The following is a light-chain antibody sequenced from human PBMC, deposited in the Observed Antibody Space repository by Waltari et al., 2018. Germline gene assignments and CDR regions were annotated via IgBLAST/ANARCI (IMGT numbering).Light chain of an antibody. Sequence: DIVMTQSPDSLAVSLGERATINCKSSQSVLYNSNGKNYLAWYQQKLGQPPKWLIYWASTRQSGVPDRFSGSGSGTDFTLTINSLQAEDVAVYYCQQYYRSRTFGQGTKVEIK. CDR3: QQYYRSRT. J-gene: IGKJ1*01. CDR2: WAS. CDR1: QSVLYNSNGKNY. V-gene: IGKV4-1*01.